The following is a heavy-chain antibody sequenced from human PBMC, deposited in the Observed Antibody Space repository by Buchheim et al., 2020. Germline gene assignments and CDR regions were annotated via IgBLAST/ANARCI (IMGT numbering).Heavy chain of an antibody. CDR1: GFTFSSYA. CDR2: ISGSGGGT. J-gene: IGHJ4*02. Sequence: EVQLLESGGGLVQPGGSLRLSCAASGFTFSSYAMSWVRQAPGKGLEWVSAISGSGGGTYYADSVKGRFTISRDNSKNTLYLQMSSLRAEDTAVYYCAKDQGDFWSGYYSVLDYWGQGTL. D-gene: IGHD3-3*01. CDR3: AKDQGDFWSGYYSVLDY. V-gene: IGHV3-23*01.